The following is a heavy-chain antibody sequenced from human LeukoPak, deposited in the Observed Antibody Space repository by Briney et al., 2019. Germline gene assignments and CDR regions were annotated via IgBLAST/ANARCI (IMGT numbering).Heavy chain of an antibody. CDR3: ARVVLNDYGDYEWFDP. CDR2: TYYRSKWYN. V-gene: IGHV6-1*01. CDR1: GDSVSSNSAA. J-gene: IGHJ5*02. D-gene: IGHD4-17*01. Sequence: SQTLSLTCAISGDSVSSNSAAWNWIRQSPSRGLEWLGRTYYRSKWYNDYAVSVKSRITISSDTSKNQFSLQLSSVTAEDTAVYYCARVVLNDYGDYEWFDPWGQGSLVTVSS.